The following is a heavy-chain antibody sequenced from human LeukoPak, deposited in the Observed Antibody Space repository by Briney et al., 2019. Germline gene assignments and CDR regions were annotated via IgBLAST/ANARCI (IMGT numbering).Heavy chain of an antibody. Sequence: MASETLSLTCTVSGGSISSYYWSWIRQPAGKGLEWIGRIYSSGSTNYNPSLKSRVTMSVDTSKNQFSLKLSSVTAADTAVYYCARYGSGSYPPYNWFDPWGQGTLVTVSS. J-gene: IGHJ5*02. D-gene: IGHD3-10*01. CDR3: ARYGSGSYPPYNWFDP. CDR2: IYSSGST. CDR1: GGSISSYY. V-gene: IGHV4-4*07.